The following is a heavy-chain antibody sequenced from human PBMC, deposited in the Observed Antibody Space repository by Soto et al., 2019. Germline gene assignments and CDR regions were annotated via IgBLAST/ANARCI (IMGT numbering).Heavy chain of an antibody. J-gene: IGHJ6*02. V-gene: IGHV3-33*01. D-gene: IGHD3-3*01. CDR1: GFTFSSYG. CDR3: ARQNYDSWSGYFAGFGMDV. Sequence: QVQLVESGGGVVQPGRSLRLSCAASGFTFSSYGMHWVRQAPGKGLEWVAVIWYDGSNKYYADSVKGRFTISRDNSKNTLYLQMNSLRAEDTAVYYCARQNYDSWSGYFAGFGMDVWGQGTTVTVSS. CDR2: IWYDGSNK.